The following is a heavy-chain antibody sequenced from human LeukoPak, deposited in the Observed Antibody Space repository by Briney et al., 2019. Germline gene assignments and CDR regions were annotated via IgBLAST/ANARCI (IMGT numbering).Heavy chain of an antibody. Sequence: GSLRLSCAASGFTFSSYAMSWVRQAPGKGLEWVSSISSSSSYIYYADSVKGRFTISRDNAKDSLYLQMNSLRAEDTAVYYCARVASTTLDYWGQGTLVTVSS. J-gene: IGHJ4*02. D-gene: IGHD2-2*01. CDR1: GFTFSSYA. V-gene: IGHV3-21*01. CDR2: ISSSSSYI. CDR3: ARVASTTLDY.